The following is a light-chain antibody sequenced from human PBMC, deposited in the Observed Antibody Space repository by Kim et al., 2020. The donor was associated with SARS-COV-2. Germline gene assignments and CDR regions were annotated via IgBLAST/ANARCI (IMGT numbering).Light chain of an antibody. J-gene: IGLJ3*02. CDR2: GKN. CDR1: SLRSYY. CDR3: NSRDSSGNLVV. Sequence: SSELTQDPAVSVALGQTVRITCQGDSLRSYYASWYQQKPGQAPVFVIYGKNNRPSGIPDRFSGSSSGNTASLTITGAQAEDEGDYYCNSRDSSGNLVVFG. V-gene: IGLV3-19*01.